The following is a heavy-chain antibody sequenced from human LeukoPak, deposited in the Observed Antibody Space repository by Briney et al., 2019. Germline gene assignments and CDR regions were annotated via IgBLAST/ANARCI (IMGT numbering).Heavy chain of an antibody. J-gene: IGHJ4*02. CDR3: ANSIDFDYGDYYFDY. D-gene: IGHD4-17*01. CDR1: GGSISSYY. Sequence: SETLSLTCTVSGGSISSYYWSWIRQPPGKGLEWIGYIYYSGSTNYNPSLKSRVTISVDTSKNQFSLKLSSVTATDTAVYYCANSIDFDYGDYYFDYWGQGALVTISS. CDR2: IYYSGST. V-gene: IGHV4-59*08.